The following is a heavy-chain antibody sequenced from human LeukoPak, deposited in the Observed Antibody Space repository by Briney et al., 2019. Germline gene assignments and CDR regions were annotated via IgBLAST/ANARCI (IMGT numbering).Heavy chain of an antibody. CDR2: ISSSGSTI. D-gene: IGHD6-19*01. CDR1: GFTFSSYA. CDR3: AKDAVTALAGYYYYMDV. J-gene: IGHJ6*03. V-gene: IGHV3-23*01. Sequence: GGSLRLSCAASGFTFSSYAMSWVRQAPGKGLEWVSYISSSGSTIYYADSVKGRFTISRDNSKNTLYLQMNSLRADDTAVYYCAKDAVTALAGYYYYMDVWGKGTMVTVSS.